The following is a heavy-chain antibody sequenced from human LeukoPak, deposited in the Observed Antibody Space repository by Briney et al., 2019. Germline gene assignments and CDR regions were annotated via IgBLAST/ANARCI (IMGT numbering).Heavy chain of an antibody. Sequence: GGSLRLSCAASGFTFSSYAMSWVRQAPGKGLEWVSAISGSGGSTYYADSVKGRFTISRDNSKNTLYLQMNSLRAEDTAVYYCAKWAMRPKCGGDCYQLYYYYYMDVWGKGTTVTVSS. CDR3: AKWAMRPKCGGDCYQLYYYYYMDV. CDR1: GFTFSSYA. D-gene: IGHD2-21*01. J-gene: IGHJ6*03. CDR2: ISGSGGST. V-gene: IGHV3-23*01.